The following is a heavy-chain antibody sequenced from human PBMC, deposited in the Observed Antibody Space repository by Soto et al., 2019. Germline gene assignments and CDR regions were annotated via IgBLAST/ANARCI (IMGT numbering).Heavy chain of an antibody. CDR2: IYFNGNT. CDR1: AASFSKYY. V-gene: IGHV4-59*01. D-gene: IGHD3-16*01. Sequence: SEALSLTCTVSAASFSKYYWTWIRQSPGKGLEWIGYIYFNGNTNYNPSLKRRVTMSIDTSKKQFSLNLSSVTAAVTAVYYCASVTFGGIVLAHWGQGALVTVSS. J-gene: IGHJ4*02. CDR3: ASVTFGGIVLAH.